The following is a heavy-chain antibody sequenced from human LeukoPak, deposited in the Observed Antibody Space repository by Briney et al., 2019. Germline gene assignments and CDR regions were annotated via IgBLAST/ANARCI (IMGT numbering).Heavy chain of an antibody. Sequence: SETLSLTCTVSGGSISSYYWSWIRQPPGKGLEWIGYIYYSGSTNYNPSLKSRVTISVDTSKNQFSLKLSSVTAADTAVYYCARGRSRTAMAHNWFDPWGQGTLVTVSS. CDR3: ARGRSRTAMAHNWFDP. CDR1: GGSISSYY. V-gene: IGHV4-59*12. J-gene: IGHJ5*02. D-gene: IGHD5-18*01. CDR2: IYYSGST.